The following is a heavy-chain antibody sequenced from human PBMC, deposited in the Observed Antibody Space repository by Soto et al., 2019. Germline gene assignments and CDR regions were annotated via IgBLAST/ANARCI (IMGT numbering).Heavy chain of an antibody. CDR3: ARGPLVVFNYFES. Sequence: ASVKVSCKASGYTFTSYAMHWVRQAPGQRLEWMGWINAGNGNTKYSQKFQGRVTITRDKSASTAYMELSSLTSDDTAMYFCARGPLVVFNYFESWGQGTLVTVSS. J-gene: IGHJ4*02. V-gene: IGHV1-3*01. CDR2: INAGNGNT. CDR1: GYTFTSYA.